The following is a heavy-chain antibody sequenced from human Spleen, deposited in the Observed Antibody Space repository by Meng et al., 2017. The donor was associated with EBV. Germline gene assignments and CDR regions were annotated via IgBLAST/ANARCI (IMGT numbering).Heavy chain of an antibody. V-gene: IGHV4-4*02. CDR3: ATGISPAVPFDY. Sequence: VELREPRTGLVTPWGTLFPIFAVSISSMSTYVGWSWLRQPPGKGLEGIGEIHHSGNYNYNSSLKSRVTISVDKSKNQFSLDMSSVTAADTAVYYCATGISPAVPFDYWGQGTLVTVSS. J-gene: IGHJ4*02. CDR2: IHHSGNY. D-gene: IGHD6-13*01. CDR1: ISSMSTYVG.